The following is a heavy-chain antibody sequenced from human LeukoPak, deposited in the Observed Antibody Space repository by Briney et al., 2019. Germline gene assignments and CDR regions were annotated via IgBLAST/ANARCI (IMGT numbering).Heavy chain of an antibody. CDR3: AKAYTRSWYAAFDI. Sequence: GGSLRLSCAASGFAFTDYAISWVCQAPGKGLEWVSAITDSGGATYYADSVKGRLTISRDNSKNTLYLQMNSLRGDDTAIYYCAKAYTRSWYAAFDIWGQGTMVTISS. D-gene: IGHD6-13*01. CDR2: ITDSGGAT. J-gene: IGHJ3*02. CDR1: GFAFTDYA. V-gene: IGHV3-23*01.